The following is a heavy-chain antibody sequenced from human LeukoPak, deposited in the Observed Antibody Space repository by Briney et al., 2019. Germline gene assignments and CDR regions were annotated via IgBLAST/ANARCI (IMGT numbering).Heavy chain of an antibody. Sequence: SETLSLTCAVFGGSFSSYFWSWIRQSPGKGLEWIGEINHSGSTNYNPSLKSRVTISLGTSKNQFSLRLSSVTAADTAVYYCTYSGSNYPDYWGQGTLVIVSS. CDR2: INHSGST. CDR1: GGSFSSYF. D-gene: IGHD1-26*01. V-gene: IGHV4-34*01. J-gene: IGHJ4*02. CDR3: TYSGSNYPDY.